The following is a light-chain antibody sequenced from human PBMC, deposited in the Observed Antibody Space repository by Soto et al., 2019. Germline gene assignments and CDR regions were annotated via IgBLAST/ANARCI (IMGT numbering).Light chain of an antibody. CDR3: QQYGSSPWT. J-gene: IGKJ1*01. CDR1: QTINNN. V-gene: IGKV3-20*01. CDR2: GAS. Sequence: ETVMTQSPATLSVSPGEGATLSCRASQTINNNLAWYQQKPGQAPRLLIYGASRRATGVPARFSGSGSETDFTLTISRLEPEDFAVYYCQQYGSSPWTFGQGTKVDI.